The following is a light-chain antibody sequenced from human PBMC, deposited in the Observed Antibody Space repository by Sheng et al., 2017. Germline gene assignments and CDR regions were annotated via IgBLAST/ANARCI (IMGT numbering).Light chain of an antibody. CDR2: DVS. V-gene: IGLV2-18*02. Sequence: QSALTQPPSVSGSPGQSVTISCTGISSDVGDYNRVSWYQQPPGTAPKLLIYDVSSRPSGVSNRFSGSKSGNTASLTISGLQAEDEADYYCSSFTTTSTRLFGTGTRVTVL. J-gene: IGLJ1*01. CDR1: SSDVGDYNR. CDR3: SSFTTTSTRL.